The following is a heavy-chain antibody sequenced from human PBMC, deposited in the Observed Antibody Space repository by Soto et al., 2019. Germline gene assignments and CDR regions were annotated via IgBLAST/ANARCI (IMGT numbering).Heavy chain of an antibody. D-gene: IGHD2-21*01. CDR3: ARASTLTVRCGSVRFPRMDV. V-gene: IGHV1-69*06. J-gene: IGHJ6*02. CDR2: ILPIFGTA. CDR1: GGTFSSYA. Sequence: QVQLVQSGAEVKKPGSPVKVSCKASGGTFSSYAISWVRQAPGQGLEWMGGILPIFGTANYARKFQGRVTITADRSTSTAYMELSSLRSEDTAVYYCARASTLTVRCGSVRFPRMDVWGQGTTVTVSS.